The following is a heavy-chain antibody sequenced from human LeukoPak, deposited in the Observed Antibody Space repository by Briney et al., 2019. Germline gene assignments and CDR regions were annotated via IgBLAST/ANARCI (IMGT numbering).Heavy chain of an antibody. Sequence: SETLFLTCTVSGGSISSHYWSWIRQPPGKGLEWIGYIYYSGSTNYNPSLKSRVTISVDTSKNQFSLKLSSVTAADTAVYYCARDRRGDDAFDIWGQGTMVTVSS. V-gene: IGHV4-59*11. D-gene: IGHD1-14*01. CDR1: GGSISSHY. J-gene: IGHJ3*02. CDR3: ARDRRGDDAFDI. CDR2: IYYSGST.